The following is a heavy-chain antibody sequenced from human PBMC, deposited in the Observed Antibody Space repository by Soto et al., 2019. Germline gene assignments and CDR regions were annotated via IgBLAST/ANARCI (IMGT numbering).Heavy chain of an antibody. Sequence: SETLSLTCTVSGGSISSYYWSWIRQPPGKGLEWIGYIYYSGSTNYNPSLKSRVTISVDTSKNQFSLKLSSVTAADTAVYYCARVKNYYDSSGYYSYFQHWGQGTLVTVSS. CDR2: IYYSGST. CDR1: GGSISSYY. CDR3: ARVKNYYDSSGYYSYFQH. D-gene: IGHD3-22*01. V-gene: IGHV4-59*08. J-gene: IGHJ1*01.